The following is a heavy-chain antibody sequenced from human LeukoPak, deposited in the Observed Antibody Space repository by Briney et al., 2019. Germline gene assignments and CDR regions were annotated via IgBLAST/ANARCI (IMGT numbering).Heavy chain of an antibody. CDR1: GGSISSSSYY. J-gene: IGHJ6*03. V-gene: IGHV4-61*01. CDR2: IYYSGYT. CDR3: ARETSQKGAHYMDV. D-gene: IGHD3-16*01. Sequence: PSETLSLTCTVSGGSISSSSYYWSWIRQPPGKGLEYIGYIYYSGYTNYNPSLKSRVTISVDTSKNQFSLKLISVTAADTAVYYCARETSQKGAHYMDVWGKGTTVTISS.